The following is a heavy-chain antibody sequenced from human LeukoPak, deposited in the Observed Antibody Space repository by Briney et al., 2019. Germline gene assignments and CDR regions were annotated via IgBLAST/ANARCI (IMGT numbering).Heavy chain of an antibody. Sequence: GGSLRLSCAASGFTFTSYAMSGVPQAPGKGRGWVSAISGSGGSTYYADSVKGRFTISRDNSKNTLYLQMNSLRAEDTAVYYCATSPHYYGSGTYYWGQGTLVTVSS. J-gene: IGHJ4*02. D-gene: IGHD3-10*01. CDR3: ATSPHYYGSGTYY. CDR2: ISGSGGST. CDR1: GFTFTSYA. V-gene: IGHV3-23*01.